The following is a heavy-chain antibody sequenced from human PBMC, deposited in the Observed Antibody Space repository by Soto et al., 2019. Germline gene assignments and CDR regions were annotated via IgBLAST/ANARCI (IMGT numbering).Heavy chain of an antibody. V-gene: IGHV3-13*01. J-gene: IGHJ4*02. CDR3: ARLNWNGGYYFDY. CDR1: GFTFSSYD. Sequence: GGSLRLPCAASGFTFSSYDMHWVRQATGKGLEWVSAIGTAGDTYYPGSVKGRFTISRENAKNSLYLQMNSLRAGDTAVYYCARLNWNGGYYFDYWGQGTLVTVSS. D-gene: IGHD1-1*01. CDR2: IGTAGDT.